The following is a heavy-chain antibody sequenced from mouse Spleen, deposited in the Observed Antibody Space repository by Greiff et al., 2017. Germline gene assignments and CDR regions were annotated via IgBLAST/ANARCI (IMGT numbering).Heavy chain of an antibody. Sequence: EVKLVESGGGLVKPGGSLKLSCAASGFTFSDYGMHWVRQTPEKGLEWVAYISSGGSTTYYADNVKGRFTISRDNAKNTLFLQMTSLRSEDTAMYYCARVKDYYYRYPGDALDYWGQGTSVTVSS. CDR2: ISSGGSTT. V-gene: IGHV5-17*01. CDR3: ARVKDYYYRYPGDALDY. D-gene: IGHD2-14*01. CDR1: GFTFSDYG. J-gene: IGHJ4*01.